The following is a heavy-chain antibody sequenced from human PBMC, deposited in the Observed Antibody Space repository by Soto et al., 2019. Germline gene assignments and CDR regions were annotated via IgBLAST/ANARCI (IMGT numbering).Heavy chain of an antibody. D-gene: IGHD6-13*01. CDR1: GGTFSSYT. CDR2: IIPILGIA. J-gene: IGHJ4*02. CDR3: ASLSSSWYHSFDD. Sequence: GASVKVSCKASGGTFSSYTISWVRQAPGQGLEWMGRIIPILGIANYAQKFQGRVTITADKSTSTAYMELSSLRSEDTAVYYCASLSSSWYHSFDDWGQGTLVTVSS. V-gene: IGHV1-69*02.